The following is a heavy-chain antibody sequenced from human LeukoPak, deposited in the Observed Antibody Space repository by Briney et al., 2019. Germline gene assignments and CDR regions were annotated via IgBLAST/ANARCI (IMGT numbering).Heavy chain of an antibody. D-gene: IGHD3-9*01. V-gene: IGHV1-69*05. Sequence: GAWVKVSCKASGGIFSSYAISLVRQAPGQGLEWMGGIIPIFGTANYAQIFQDRVTITMDESTSTAYMELSSLRFEDTAVYYCARDRFTGYSHGYFQHWGPGTLVTVSS. CDR2: IIPIFGTA. CDR1: GGIFSSYA. CDR3: ARDRFTGYSHGYFQH. J-gene: IGHJ1*01.